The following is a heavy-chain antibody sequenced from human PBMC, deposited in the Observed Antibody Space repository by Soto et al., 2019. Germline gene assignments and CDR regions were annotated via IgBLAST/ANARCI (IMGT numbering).Heavy chain of an antibody. Sequence: LRLSCTASGFTFSSYAMSWIRQPPGKALEWLARIDWDDDKYYNTSLKTRLTISKDTSKNQVVLTMTNVDPVDTATYYCARTPDILLVPAATVFDYWGQGTLVTVSS. D-gene: IGHD2-2*01. CDR2: IDWDDDK. CDR3: ARTPDILLVPAATVFDY. CDR1: GFTFSSYAM. V-gene: IGHV2-70*11. J-gene: IGHJ4*02.